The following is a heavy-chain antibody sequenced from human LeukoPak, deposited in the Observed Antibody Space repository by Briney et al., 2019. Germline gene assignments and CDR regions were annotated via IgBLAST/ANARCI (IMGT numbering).Heavy chain of an antibody. CDR1: GGTFSSYA. V-gene: IGHV1-69*04. CDR3: ASIAARPYYFDY. D-gene: IGHD6-6*01. Sequence: ASVKVSCKASGGTFSSYAISWVRQAPGQGLEWMGRIIPILGIANYAQKFQGRVTITTDESTSTAYMELSSLRSEDTAVYYCASIAARPYYFDYWGQGTLVTVSS. CDR2: IIPILGIA. J-gene: IGHJ4*02.